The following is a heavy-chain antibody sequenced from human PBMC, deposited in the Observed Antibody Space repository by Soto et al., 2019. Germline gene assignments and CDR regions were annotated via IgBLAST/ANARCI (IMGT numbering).Heavy chain of an antibody. Sequence: EVQLVESGGGLVQPGGSLRLSCAASGFTVSSNYMSWVRQAPGKGLEWVSVIYSGGSTYYADSVKGRFTISRDNSKNTLYLQMNSMRAEDTAVYYCARDRIPTGMDVWGQGTTVTVSS. CDR1: GFTVSSNY. CDR2: IYSGGST. J-gene: IGHJ6*02. V-gene: IGHV3-66*01. CDR3: ARDRIPTGMDV.